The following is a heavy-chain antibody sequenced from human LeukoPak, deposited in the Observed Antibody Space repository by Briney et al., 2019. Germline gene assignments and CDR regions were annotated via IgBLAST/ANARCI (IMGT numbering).Heavy chain of an antibody. V-gene: IGHV3-21*01. CDR1: GFTFSSYS. CDR3: ARVIPAADYNWFDP. CDR2: ISSSSSYI. J-gene: IGHJ5*02. Sequence: GGSLRLSCAASGFTFSSYSINWVRQAPGKGLEWVSSISSSSSYIYYADSVKGRFTISRDNAKNSLYLQMNSLRAEDTAVYYCARVIPAADYNWFDPWGQGTLVTVSS. D-gene: IGHD2-2*01.